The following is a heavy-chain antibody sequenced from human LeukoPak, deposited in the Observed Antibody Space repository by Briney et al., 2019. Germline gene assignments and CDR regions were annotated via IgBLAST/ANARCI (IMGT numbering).Heavy chain of an antibody. CDR1: GSTFTRYY. J-gene: IGHJ6*03. V-gene: IGHV1-46*01. CDR2: INPSGGST. CDR3: TRAGPTPRPYYYMDV. Sequence: ASVKVSCKASGSTFTRYYIHWVRQAPGQGLDWMGMINPSGGSTSYAQKFQGRVTMTRDTSTSTVYMELSSLRSEDTAVYYCTRAGPTPRPYYYMDVWGKGTTVTVSS.